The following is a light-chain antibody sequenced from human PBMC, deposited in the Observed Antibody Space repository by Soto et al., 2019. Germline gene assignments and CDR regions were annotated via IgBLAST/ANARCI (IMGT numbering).Light chain of an antibody. J-gene: IGKJ1*01. CDR2: GAS. V-gene: IGKV3-15*01. CDR3: QQYNNWFT. CDR1: QSVSSN. Sequence: EIVMTQSPATLSVSPGERATLSGRASQSVSSNLAWYQQKPGQAPRLLIYGASTRATGIPARFSGSGSGTEFTLTISSLQSEDFAVYYCQQYNNWFTFGQGTKVEIK.